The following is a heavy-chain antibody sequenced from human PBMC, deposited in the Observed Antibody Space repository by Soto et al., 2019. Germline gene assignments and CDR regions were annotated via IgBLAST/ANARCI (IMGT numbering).Heavy chain of an antibody. CDR2: INPILDST. D-gene: IGHD6-25*01. Sequence: QEQVVQSGPAMKEPGSSVKVSCRASGIMSSGYGFSWVRQAPGQGLEWVGMINPILDSTHYAQNLEGSVSLSVDKLRYTAYLEVTSLRLEYTAIYFCATMKRARLDSWGRGTVVTVSS. V-gene: IGHV1-69*09. CDR3: ATMKRARLDS. J-gene: IGHJ4*02. CDR1: GIMSSGYG.